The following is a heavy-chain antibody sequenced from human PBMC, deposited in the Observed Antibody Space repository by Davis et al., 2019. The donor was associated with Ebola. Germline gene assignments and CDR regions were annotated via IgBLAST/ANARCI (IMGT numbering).Heavy chain of an antibody. Sequence: ASVKVSCKASGYTFTSYYMHWVRQAPGQGLEWMGWISAYNGNTNYAQKLQGRVTMTTDTSTTTVYMELRSLRSDDTAVYYCARDVDASNWYEIDYWGQGTLVTVSS. V-gene: IGHV1-18*04. D-gene: IGHD6-13*01. CDR1: GYTFTSYY. J-gene: IGHJ4*02. CDR3: ARDVDASNWYEIDY. CDR2: ISAYNGNT.